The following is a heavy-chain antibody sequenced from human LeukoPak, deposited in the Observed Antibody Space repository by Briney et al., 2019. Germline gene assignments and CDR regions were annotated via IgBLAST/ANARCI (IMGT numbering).Heavy chain of an antibody. CDR2: IWYDGSNK. CDR3: AIDLLEWLSLEDAFDI. D-gene: IGHD3-3*01. V-gene: IGHV3-30*02. J-gene: IGHJ3*02. Sequence: GGSLRLSCAASGFTFSSYGMHWVRQAPGKGLEWVAVIWYDGSNKYYADSVKGRFTISRDNSKNTLYLQMNSLRAEDTAVYYCAIDLLEWLSLEDAFDIWGQGTMVTVSS. CDR1: GFTFSSYG.